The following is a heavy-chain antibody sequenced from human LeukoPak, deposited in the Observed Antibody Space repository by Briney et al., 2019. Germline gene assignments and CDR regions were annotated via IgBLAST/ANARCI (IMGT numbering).Heavy chain of an antibody. Sequence: KTSETLSLTCTVSGASVGSRNYYWSWIRQPPGKGLEWIGYVYYTGSTNYNPSLQSRVTMSVDTSKNQFSLKLTSVTAADTAVYYCARDLYGSGSFLPESPWGQGTLVTVSS. CDR2: VYYTGST. CDR1: GASVGSRNYY. J-gene: IGHJ5*02. CDR3: ARDLYGSGSFLPESP. V-gene: IGHV4-61*01. D-gene: IGHD3-10*01.